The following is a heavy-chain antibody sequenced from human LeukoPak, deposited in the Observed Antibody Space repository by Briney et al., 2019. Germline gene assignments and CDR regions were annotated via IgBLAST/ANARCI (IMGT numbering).Heavy chain of an antibody. V-gene: IGHV4-39*01. D-gene: IGHD5/OR15-5a*01. CDR3: ARHVSEGAHYYYYMDV. CDR1: GGSMTSGSQY. Sequence: PSETLSLTCTVSGGSMTSGSQYWGWIRQPPGKGLEWIGTIHYTGGTYYNPPLRTRVTIYALTSKNQFSLKLNSVTAADTAVYYCARHVSEGAHYYYYMDVWGKGATVTVSS. CDR2: IHYTGGT. J-gene: IGHJ6*03.